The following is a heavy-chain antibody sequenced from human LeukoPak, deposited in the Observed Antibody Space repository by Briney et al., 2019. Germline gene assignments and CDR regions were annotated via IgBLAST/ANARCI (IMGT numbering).Heavy chain of an antibody. J-gene: IGHJ4*02. CDR1: GYSISSGFH. CDR2: LYHSGST. CDR3: ARVGRTKTFDY. Sequence: SETLSLTCTVSGYSISSGFHWGWIRQPPGKGLEWIGSLYHSGSTNYNPSLKSRVTISVDTSKHQFSLRLSSVTAADTAVYYCARVGRTKTFDYWGQGTLVIVSS. D-gene: IGHD3-10*01. V-gene: IGHV4-38-2*02.